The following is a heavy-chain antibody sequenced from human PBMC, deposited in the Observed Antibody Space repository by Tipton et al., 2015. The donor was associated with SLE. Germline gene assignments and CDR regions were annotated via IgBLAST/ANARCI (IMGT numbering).Heavy chain of an antibody. V-gene: IGHV4-31*03. J-gene: IGHJ4*02. CDR2: IYYSGST. CDR3: ARDFKGIVADYFDY. D-gene: IGHD1-26*01. Sequence: TLSLTCTVSGGSISSGSYYWSWIRQPPGKGLEWIGYIYYSGSTYYNPSLKSRVTISVDTSKNQFSLKLSSVTAADTAVYYCARDFKGIVADYFDYWGQGTLVTVSS. CDR1: GGSISSGSYY.